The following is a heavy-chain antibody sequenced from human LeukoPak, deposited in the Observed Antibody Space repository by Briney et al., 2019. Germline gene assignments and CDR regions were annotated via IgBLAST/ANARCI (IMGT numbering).Heavy chain of an antibody. J-gene: IGHJ6*02. Sequence: GGSLRLSCAASGFTVYSNFMSWVRQAPGKGLEWVSVIYSGGRTYYADSVKGRFTISRDNYKNRLYLQMDSLRAEDTAVYYCARDASPTFEGGAMDVWGPGTTVTVPS. D-gene: IGHD1-26*01. CDR3: ARDASPTFEGGAMDV. CDR2: IYSGGRT. CDR1: GFTVYSNF. V-gene: IGHV3-66*01.